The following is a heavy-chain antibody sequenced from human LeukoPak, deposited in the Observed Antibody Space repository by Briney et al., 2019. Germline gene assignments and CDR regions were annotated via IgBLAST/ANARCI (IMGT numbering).Heavy chain of an antibody. CDR3: TTDLLEWLLYREYYFDY. CDR2: IKSKTDGGTT. D-gene: IGHD3-3*01. CDR1: GFTFSNAW. V-gene: IGHV3-15*01. J-gene: IGHJ4*02. Sequence: GGSLRLSCAASGFTFSNAWMSWVRQAPGKGLEWVGRIKSKTDGGTTDYAAPVKGRFTISRDDSKNTLYLQMNSLKTEDTAVYYRTTDLLEWLLYREYYFDYWGRGTLVTVSS.